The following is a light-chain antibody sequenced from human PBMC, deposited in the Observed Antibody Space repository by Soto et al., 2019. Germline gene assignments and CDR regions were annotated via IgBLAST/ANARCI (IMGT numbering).Light chain of an antibody. CDR1: SGDVGGYYY. J-gene: IGLJ1*01. CDR3: CSYADVTTYV. CDR2: EVS. V-gene: IGLV2-14*01. Sequence: QSVLTQPASVSGSPGQSITISCTGTSGDVGGYYYVSWYQQLPGKAPKLMISEVSNRPSGVSNRFSGSKSGNTASLTISGLRAEDEADYYCCSYADVTTYVFGSGTKLTVL.